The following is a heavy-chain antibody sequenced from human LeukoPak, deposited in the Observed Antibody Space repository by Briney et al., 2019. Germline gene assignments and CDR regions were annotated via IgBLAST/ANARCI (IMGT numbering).Heavy chain of an antibody. Sequence: GGSLRLSCAASGFAFRNYWMHWVRQAPGKGLVWVSRINSDGSSTKYADSVKGRFIISRDNSKNTLYLQMSSLRGEDTAVYYCVKVTSSSGGDCWGQGTLVTVSS. CDR1: GFAFRNYW. D-gene: IGHD6-19*01. CDR3: VKVTSSSGGDC. CDR2: INSDGSST. V-gene: IGHV3-74*03. J-gene: IGHJ4*02.